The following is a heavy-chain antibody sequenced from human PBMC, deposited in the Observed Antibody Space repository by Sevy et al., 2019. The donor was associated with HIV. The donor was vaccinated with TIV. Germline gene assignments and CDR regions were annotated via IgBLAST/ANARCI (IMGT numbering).Heavy chain of an antibody. CDR2: IYYSGST. V-gene: IGHV4-39*01. CDR1: GGSISSSSYY. D-gene: IGHD3-16*02. J-gene: IGHJ4*02. CDR3: ARLRDYDYVWGSYRTRPLFDY. Sequence: SETLSLTCTVSGGSISSSSYYWGWIRQPPGKGLEWIGSIYYSGSTYYNPSLKSRVTISVDTSKNQFSLKLSSVTAAETAVYYCARLRDYDYVWGSYRTRPLFDYWGQGTLVTVSS.